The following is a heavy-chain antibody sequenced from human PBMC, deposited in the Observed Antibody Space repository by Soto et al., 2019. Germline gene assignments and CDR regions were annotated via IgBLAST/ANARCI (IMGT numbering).Heavy chain of an antibody. CDR3: ARAAFDLYYYYYYMDV. D-gene: IGHD3-9*01. J-gene: IGHJ6*03. Sequence: GASVKVSCKASGYTFTSYGISWVRQAPGQGLEWMGWISAYNGNTNYAQKLQGRVTMTTDTSTSTAYMELRSLRSDDTAVYYCARAAFDLYYYYYYMDVWGKGTTVTAP. CDR2: ISAYNGNT. V-gene: IGHV1-18*01. CDR1: GYTFTSYG.